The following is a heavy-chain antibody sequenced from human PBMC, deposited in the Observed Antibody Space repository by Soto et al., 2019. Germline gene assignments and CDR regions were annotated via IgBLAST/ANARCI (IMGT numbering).Heavy chain of an antibody. Sequence: SQTLSRTCAISVDSVSSNSAAWNWIRQSPSRGLEWLGRTYYRSKWYNDYAVSVKSRITINPDTSKNQFSLQLNSVTPEDTAVYYCARESTVVTLYAFDIWGQGAMVTVS. CDR3: ARESTVVTLYAFDI. CDR2: TYYRSKWYN. D-gene: IGHD4-17*01. J-gene: IGHJ3*02. CDR1: VDSVSSNSAA. V-gene: IGHV6-1*01.